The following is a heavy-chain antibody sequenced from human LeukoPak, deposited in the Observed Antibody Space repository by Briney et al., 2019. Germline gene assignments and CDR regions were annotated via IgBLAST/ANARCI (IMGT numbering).Heavy chain of an antibody. CDR3: ARVAGSIDY. J-gene: IGHJ4*02. CDR1: GYSFTTYD. D-gene: IGHD1-26*01. CDR2: MNLKSGYT. V-gene: IGHV1-8*03. Sequence: ASVTVSCKASGYSFTTYDINWVRQATAPGLEWMGWMNLKSGYTGYAQKFQGRVTITRDTSTSTVYMELSSLRSEDTAVYYCARVAGSIDYWGQGTLVTVSS.